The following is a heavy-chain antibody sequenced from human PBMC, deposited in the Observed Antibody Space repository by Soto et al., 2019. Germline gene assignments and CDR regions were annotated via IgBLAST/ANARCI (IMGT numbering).Heavy chain of an antibody. CDR1: GYTFSMSG. J-gene: IGHJ6*02. CDR3: AREGPRPYYYSGMDV. Sequence: GASVKVSCKASGYTFSMSGISWVRQAPGQGLEWMGWISGYNGNTNYEQKFQDRVTMTTDTSTNTAYMELRSLRSDDTAVYYCAREGPRPYYYSGMDVWGQGTTVTVSS. CDR2: ISGYNGNT. V-gene: IGHV1-18*01.